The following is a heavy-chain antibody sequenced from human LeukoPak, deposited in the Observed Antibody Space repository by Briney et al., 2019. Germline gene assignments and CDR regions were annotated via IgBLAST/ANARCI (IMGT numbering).Heavy chain of an antibody. CDR2: INPNSGGT. Sequence: ASVKVSCKASGYTFTGYYMHWVRQAPGQGLEWMGWINPNSGGTNYAQKFQGRVTMTRDTSISTAYMELSRLRSDDTAVYYCAKAPPSSYSYYYGMDVWGQGTTVTVSS. J-gene: IGHJ6*02. CDR3: AKAPPSSYSYYYGMDV. V-gene: IGHV1-2*02. D-gene: IGHD6-13*01. CDR1: GYTFTGYY.